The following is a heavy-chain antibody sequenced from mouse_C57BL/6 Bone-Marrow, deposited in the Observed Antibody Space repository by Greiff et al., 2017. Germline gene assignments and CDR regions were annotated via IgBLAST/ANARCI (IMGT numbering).Heavy chain of an antibody. J-gene: IGHJ4*01. Sequence: VQLQQSGAELVRPGASVKLSCTASGFNIKDYYMHWVKQRPEQGLEWIGRIDPEDGDTEYAPKFQGKATMTADTSSTTAYLQLSSLTSEDTAVYYCTTLPYYYAMDYWGQGTSVTVSS. V-gene: IGHV14-1*01. CDR2: IDPEDGDT. D-gene: IGHD5-1*01. CDR1: GFNIKDYY. CDR3: TTLPYYYAMDY.